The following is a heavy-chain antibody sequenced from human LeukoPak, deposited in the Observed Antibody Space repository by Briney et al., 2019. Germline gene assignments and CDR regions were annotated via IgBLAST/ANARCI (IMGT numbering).Heavy chain of an antibody. Sequence: PGGSLRLSCAASGFTFSGSAMHWVRQASGKGLEWVGRIRSKANSYATAYAASVKGRFTISRDDSKNTAYLQMNSPKTEDTAVYYCTRPHAAGTGDYYYYGMDVWGQGTTVTVSS. CDR3: TRPHAAGTGDYYYYGMDV. J-gene: IGHJ6*02. CDR2: IRSKANSYAT. V-gene: IGHV3-73*01. CDR1: GFTFSGSA. D-gene: IGHD6-13*01.